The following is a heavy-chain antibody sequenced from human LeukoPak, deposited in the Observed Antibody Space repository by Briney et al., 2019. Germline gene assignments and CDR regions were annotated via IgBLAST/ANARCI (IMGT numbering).Heavy chain of an antibody. D-gene: IGHD5-18*01. CDR1: GGSISGYY. J-gene: IGHJ4*02. CDR3: ARGDTVMMGSFGY. CDR2: FYTSEGT. V-gene: IGHV4-4*07. Sequence: PSETLSLTCTVSGGSISGYYWSWIRQPAGKGLEWIGRFYTSEGTNYNPSLRSRVTISVDTSKNQSSLKLSSVTAADTAVYCCARGDTVMMGSFGYWGQGTLVTVSS.